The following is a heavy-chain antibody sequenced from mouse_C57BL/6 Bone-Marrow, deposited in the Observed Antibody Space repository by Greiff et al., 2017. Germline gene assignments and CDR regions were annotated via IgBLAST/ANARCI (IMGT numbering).Heavy chain of an antibody. CDR1: GYTFTGYW. J-gene: IGHJ2*01. V-gene: IGHV1-9*01. Sequence: VQRVESGAELMKPGASVKLSCKATGYTFTGYWLEWVKQRPGHGLEWIGEILPGSGSTNYNEKFKGKATFPADTSSNTAYMKVSSLATEDSAIYCCAWRYYFDYWGQGTTLTVSS. CDR3: AWRYYFDY. CDR2: ILPGSGST.